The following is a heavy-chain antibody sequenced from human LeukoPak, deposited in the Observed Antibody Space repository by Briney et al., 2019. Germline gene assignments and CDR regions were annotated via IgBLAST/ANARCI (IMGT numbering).Heavy chain of an antibody. CDR3: AKSYYDILTGYYTYFDY. V-gene: IGHV3-30*02. Sequence: GGSLRLSCAASGFTFSSYTMNWVRQAPGKGLEWVAFIRYDGSNKYYADSVKGRFTISRDNSKNTLYLQMNSLRAEDTAVYYCAKSYYDILTGYYTYFDYWGQGTLVTVSS. J-gene: IGHJ4*02. D-gene: IGHD3-9*01. CDR1: GFTFSSYT. CDR2: IRYDGSNK.